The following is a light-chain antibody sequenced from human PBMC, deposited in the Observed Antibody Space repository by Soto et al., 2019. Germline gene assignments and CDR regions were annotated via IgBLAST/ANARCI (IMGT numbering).Light chain of an antibody. CDR2: AAS. CDR3: LQDYNYPWT. V-gene: IGKV1-6*01. CDR1: QSISSY. Sequence: IQMTQSPSSLSASVGDRVTITCRASQSISSYLNWYQQKPGKAPKLLIYAASSLQSGVPSRFSGSGSGTDFTLTISSLQPEDFATYYCLQDYNYPWTFDQGTKVDIK. J-gene: IGKJ1*01.